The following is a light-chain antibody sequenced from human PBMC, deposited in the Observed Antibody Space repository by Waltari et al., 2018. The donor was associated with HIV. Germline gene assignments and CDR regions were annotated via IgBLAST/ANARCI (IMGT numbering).Light chain of an antibody. CDR2: MAS. CDR3: LQARQTPWT. V-gene: IGKV2-28*01. CDR1: QSLLHRNGYNF. Sequence: DIVMSQFPLSLPVTPGAPASMSCNSSQSLLHRNGYNFLDWYFQRPGQSPQLLIYMASYRASGVPDRISGSGSGTNFTLRIGRVATEDVGVYYCLQARQTPWTFGQGTKVEI. J-gene: IGKJ1*01.